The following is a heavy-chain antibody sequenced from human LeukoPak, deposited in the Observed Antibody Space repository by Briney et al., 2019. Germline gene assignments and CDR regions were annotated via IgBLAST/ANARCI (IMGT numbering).Heavy chain of an antibody. V-gene: IGHV4-39*01. J-gene: IGHJ4*02. CDR3: ARYVVYGSGKYYFDY. D-gene: IGHD3-10*01. CDR2: INYSGST. Sequence: PSETLSLTCTVSGGSVSSTTYYWSWIRQPPEKGLEWIASINYSGSTYYNPSLKSRVTISVDTSENQFSLKLSSVTAADTAVYYCARYVVYGSGKYYFDYWGQGTLVTVSS. CDR1: GGSVSSTTYY.